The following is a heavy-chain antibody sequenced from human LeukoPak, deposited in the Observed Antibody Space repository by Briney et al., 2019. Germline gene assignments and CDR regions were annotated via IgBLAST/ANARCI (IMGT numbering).Heavy chain of an antibody. Sequence: PGGSLRLSCAASGFTVSSNYMSWVCQAPGKGLGWVSVIYSGGSTYYADSVKGRFTISRDNSKNTLYLQMNSLRAEDTAVYYCARSQGGSYGYFDYWGQGTLVTVSS. J-gene: IGHJ4*02. CDR2: IYSGGST. CDR1: GFTVSSNY. V-gene: IGHV3-66*01. D-gene: IGHD1-26*01. CDR3: ARSQGGSYGYFDY.